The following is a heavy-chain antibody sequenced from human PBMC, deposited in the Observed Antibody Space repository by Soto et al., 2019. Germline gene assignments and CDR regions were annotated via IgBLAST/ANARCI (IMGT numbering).Heavy chain of an antibody. Sequence: PGGSLRLSCAASGFTFSSYWMSWVRQAPGKGLEWVANIKQDGSEKYYVDSVKGRFTISRDNAKNSLYLQMNSLRAEDTAVYYCARVHSSSSGGDYYYYYMDGWGKGTTVTVSS. V-gene: IGHV3-7*01. CDR1: GFTFSSYW. J-gene: IGHJ6*03. CDR2: IKQDGSEK. CDR3: ARVHSSSSGGDYYYYYMDG. D-gene: IGHD6-6*01.